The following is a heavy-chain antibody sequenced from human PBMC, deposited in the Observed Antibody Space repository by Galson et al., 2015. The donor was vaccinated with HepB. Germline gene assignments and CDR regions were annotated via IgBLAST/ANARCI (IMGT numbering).Heavy chain of an antibody. Sequence: SLRLSCAASGFVFPSNAMSWVRQAPGKGLEWVSTITTSGAGTYYADSVKGRFTVSRDNTKDTLYLQMNGLRANGTAVYYCAKGGRRDSGWAFDYWGQGALVTVSS. CDR2: ITTSGAGT. V-gene: IGHV3-23*01. J-gene: IGHJ4*02. D-gene: IGHD6-19*01. CDR1: GFVFPSNA. CDR3: AKGGRRDSGWAFDY.